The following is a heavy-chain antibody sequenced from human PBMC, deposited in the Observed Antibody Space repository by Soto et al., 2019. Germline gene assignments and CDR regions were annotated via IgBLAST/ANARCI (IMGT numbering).Heavy chain of an antibody. J-gene: IGHJ5*02. D-gene: IGHD3-10*01. V-gene: IGHV4-59*01. Sequence: PSETLSLTCTVSGGSIGSYYWSWIRQPPGKGLEWIGYIYYSGSTNYNPSLKSRVTISVDTSKNQFSLKLSSVTAADTAVYYCARELFGRSVWFDPWGQGTLVTVPS. CDR1: GGSIGSYY. CDR2: IYYSGST. CDR3: ARELFGRSVWFDP.